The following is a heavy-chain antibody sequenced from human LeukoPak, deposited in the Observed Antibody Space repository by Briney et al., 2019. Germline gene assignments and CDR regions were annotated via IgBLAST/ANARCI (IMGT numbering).Heavy chain of an antibody. CDR3: ARPMVRGSDAFDI. CDR1: GYSFTSYR. D-gene: IGHD3-10*01. V-gene: IGHV5-51*01. J-gene: IGHJ3*02. Sequence: GESLKISCKGSGYSFTSYRIGWVRQMPGKGLEWMGIIYPGDSDTRYSPSFQGQVTISADKSISTAYLQWSSLKASDTAMYYCARPMVRGSDAFDIWGQGTMVTVSS. CDR2: IYPGDSDT.